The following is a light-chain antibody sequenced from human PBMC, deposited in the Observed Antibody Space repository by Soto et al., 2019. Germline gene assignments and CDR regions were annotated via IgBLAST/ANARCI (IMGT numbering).Light chain of an antibody. V-gene: IGKV3-20*01. CDR3: QQYDDSPQT. CDR1: YTISNNY. Sequence: EIVLTQSPGTLSLSPGERATLSCRASYTISNNYVAWYQQKPGQAPRLLIFGAFRRATGIPDRFSGGGSGKQFTLTASRLEPEDFAVYFCQQYDDSPQTFGQGTKVEVK. J-gene: IGKJ1*01. CDR2: GAF.